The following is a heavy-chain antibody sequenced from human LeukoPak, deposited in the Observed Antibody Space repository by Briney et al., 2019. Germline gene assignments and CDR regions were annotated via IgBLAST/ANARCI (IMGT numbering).Heavy chain of an antibody. CDR2: ISAYNGNT. CDR3: ARDLPGGWELLGYYYGMDV. J-gene: IGHJ6*02. Sequence: ASVKVSCKATGYNFTSYGISWVRQAPGQGLEWMGWISAYNGNTNYAQKLQGRVTMTTDTSTSTAYMELRSLRSDDTAVYYCARDLPGGWELLGYYYGMDVWGQGTTVTVSS. D-gene: IGHD1-26*01. V-gene: IGHV1-18*01. CDR1: GYNFTSYG.